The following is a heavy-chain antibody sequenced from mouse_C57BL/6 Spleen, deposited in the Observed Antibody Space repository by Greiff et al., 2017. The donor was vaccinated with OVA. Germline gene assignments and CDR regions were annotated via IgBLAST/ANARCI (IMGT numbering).Heavy chain of an antibody. J-gene: IGHJ2*01. V-gene: IGHV1-53*01. Sequence: QVQLQQPGTELVKPGASVKLSCKASGYTFTSYRMHWVKQRPGQGLEWIGNINPSNGGTNYNEKFKSKATLTVDKSSSKAYMQLSSLTSEDSAVYYCARGDYPYYFDYWGQGTTLTVSS. CDR3: ARGDYPYYFDY. CDR1: GYTFTSYR. CDR2: INPSNGGT. D-gene: IGHD2-4*01.